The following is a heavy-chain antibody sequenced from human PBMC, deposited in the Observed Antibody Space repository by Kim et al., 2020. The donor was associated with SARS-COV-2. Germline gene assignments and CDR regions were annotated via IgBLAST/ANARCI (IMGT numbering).Heavy chain of an antibody. CDR1: GFTFSDYY. CDR3: ARDEGSGSPSYGMDV. D-gene: IGHD3-10*01. CDR2: ISSSSSYT. V-gene: IGHV3-11*06. J-gene: IGHJ6*02. Sequence: GGSLRLSCAASGFTFSDYYMSWIRQAPGKGLEWVSYISSSSSYTNYADSVKGRFTISRDNAKNSLYLQMNSLRAEDTAVYYCARDEGSGSPSYGMDVWGQGTTVTVSS.